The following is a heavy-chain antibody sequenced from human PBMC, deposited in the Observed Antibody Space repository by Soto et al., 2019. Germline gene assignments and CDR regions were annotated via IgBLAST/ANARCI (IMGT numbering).Heavy chain of an antibody. V-gene: IGHV4-61*01. CDR3: AREGVSPFDY. CDR2: IYYSGST. D-gene: IGHD6-13*01. Sequence: QVQLQESGPGLVKPSETLSLTCTVSGGSVSSGSYYWSWIRQPPGKGLEWIGYIYYSGSTNYNPSRKSRVTISVDTSKNQFSLKLSSVTAADTAVYYCAREGVSPFDYWGQGTLVTVSS. J-gene: IGHJ4*02. CDR1: GGSVSSGSYY.